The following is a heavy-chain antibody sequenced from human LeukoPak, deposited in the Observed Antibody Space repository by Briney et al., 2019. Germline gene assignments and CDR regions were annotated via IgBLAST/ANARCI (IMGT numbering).Heavy chain of an antibody. CDR1: GGSISSGSYY. CDR3: ARTYSTMIDY. CDR2: IYYSGST. D-gene: IGHD6-13*01. J-gene: IGHJ4*02. Sequence: SETLSLTCTVSGGSISSGSYYWGWIRQPPGKGLEWIGSIYYSGSTYYNPYLKSRVTISVDTSKNQFSLKLSSVTAADTAVYYCARTYSTMIDYWGQGTLVTVSS. V-gene: IGHV4-39*07.